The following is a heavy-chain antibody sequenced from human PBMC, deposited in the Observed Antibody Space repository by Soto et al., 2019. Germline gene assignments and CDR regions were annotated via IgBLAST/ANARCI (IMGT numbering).Heavy chain of an antibody. D-gene: IGHD7-27*01. CDR2: ISWNSGSI. V-gene: IGHV3-9*01. CDR1: GFTFDDYA. Sequence: GGSLRLSCAASGFTFDDYAMHWVRQAPGKGLEWVSGISWNSGSIGYADSVKGRLTISRDNAKNSLYLQMNSLRAEDTALYYCAKVGDWGRNYFDYWGQGTLVTVSS. J-gene: IGHJ4*02. CDR3: AKVGDWGRNYFDY.